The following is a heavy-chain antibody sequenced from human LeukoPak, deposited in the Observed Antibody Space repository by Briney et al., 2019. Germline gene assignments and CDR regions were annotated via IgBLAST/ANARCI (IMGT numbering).Heavy chain of an antibody. CDR1: GFTFSSYG. D-gene: IGHD3-10*01. J-gene: IGHJ4*02. V-gene: IGHV3-9*01. CDR2: ISWNSGSI. CDR3: AKDMSGYFDY. Sequence: TGGSLRLSCAASGFTFSSYGMSWVRQAPGKGLEWVSGISWNSGSIGYADSVKGRFTISRDNAKNSLYLQMNSLRAEDTALYYCAKDMSGYFDYWGQGTLVTVSS.